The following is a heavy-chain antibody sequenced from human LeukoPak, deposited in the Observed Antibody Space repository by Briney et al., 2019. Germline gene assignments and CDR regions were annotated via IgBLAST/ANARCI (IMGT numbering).Heavy chain of an antibody. V-gene: IGHV3-64*01. J-gene: IGHJ4*02. CDR1: GFTFSAFS. CDR2: ISYNAGSI. D-gene: IGHD5-12*01. CDR3: ARRALHSSGYRGCHFDY. Sequence: GGSLSLPRPTCGFTFSAFSLYWLRQAPAKGLEMVAVISYNAGSIEYSNSVRGRFTISRDESKNTLSLQMGSLRADDMAVYYCARRALHSSGYRGCHFDYWGQGALVTVSS.